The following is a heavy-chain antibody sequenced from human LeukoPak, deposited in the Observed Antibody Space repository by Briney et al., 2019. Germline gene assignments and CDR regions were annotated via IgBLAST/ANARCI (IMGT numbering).Heavy chain of an antibody. CDR2: INPNSGGT. V-gene: IGHV1-2*02. J-gene: IGHJ4*02. Sequence: ASVKVSCKASGYTFTGYYMHWARQAPGQGLEWMGWINPNSGGTKYAQKFQGRVTMTRDTSISTAYMEVSRLTSDDTAVYYCARRVVLTAYDYWGQGTLVTVSS. D-gene: IGHD3-9*01. CDR1: GYTFTGYY. CDR3: ARRVVLTAYDY.